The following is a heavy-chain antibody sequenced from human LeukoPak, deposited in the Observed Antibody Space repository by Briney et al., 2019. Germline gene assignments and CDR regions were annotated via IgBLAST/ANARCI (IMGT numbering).Heavy chain of an antibody. CDR2: INHSGST. J-gene: IGHJ4*02. D-gene: IGHD3-10*01. CDR1: GVSFSGYY. V-gene: IGHV4-34*01. Sequence: KPSETLSLTCAVYGVSFSGYYWSWIRQPPGKGLEWIGEINHSGSTNYNPSLKSRVTISVDTSKNQFSLKLSSVTAADTAVYYCARHAPRYYYGSGSYRFDYWGQGTLVTVSS. CDR3: ARHAPRYYYGSGSYRFDY.